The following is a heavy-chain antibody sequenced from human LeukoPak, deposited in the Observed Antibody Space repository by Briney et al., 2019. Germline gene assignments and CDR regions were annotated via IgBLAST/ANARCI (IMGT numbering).Heavy chain of an antibody. CDR1: GFMLSDYF. D-gene: IGHD3-22*01. Sequence: GGSLRLSCAASGFMLSDYFMSWIRQAPGKELEWISYISSNSKYTKYADSVKGRFTISRDNAKKSLYLQMNSLRAEDTAVYYCARGGYYYYDSSGYYYSWFDPWGQGTLVTVSS. CDR2: ISSNSKYT. CDR3: ARGGYYYYDSSGYYYSWFDP. V-gene: IGHV3-11*05. J-gene: IGHJ5*02.